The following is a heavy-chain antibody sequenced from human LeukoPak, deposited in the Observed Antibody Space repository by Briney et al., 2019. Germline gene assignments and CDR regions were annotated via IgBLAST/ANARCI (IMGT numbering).Heavy chain of an antibody. CDR3: ARQNDFRLDY. D-gene: IGHD3-3*01. J-gene: IGHJ4*02. CDR2: IYPGDSDT. CDR1: GYTFSSYW. V-gene: IGHV5-51*01. Sequence: GESLGISCKGSGYTFSSYWIGWVRQMPGQGLEWMGIIYPGDSDTRYSPSLQGKVTISVDTSIGTAYLQWSSLKASDAAIYYCARQNDFRLDYWGQGTLVTVSS.